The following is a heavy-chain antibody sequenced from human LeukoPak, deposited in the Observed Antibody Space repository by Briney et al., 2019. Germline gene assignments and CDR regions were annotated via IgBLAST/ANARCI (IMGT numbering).Heavy chain of an antibody. CDR1: GGSISSGDYH. D-gene: IGHD3-10*01. CDR2: IHDSGST. CDR3: ARGFGSGSYYYGWFDH. V-gene: IGHV4-30-4*01. J-gene: IGHJ5*02. Sequence: SETLSLTCTVSGGSISSGDYHWNWIRQSPGKGREWIGFIHDSGSTYYTPSLKSRVTMSRDMSKKQFSLMLTSVTAADTAVYYCARGFGSGSYYYGWFDHWGQGTLVTVPS.